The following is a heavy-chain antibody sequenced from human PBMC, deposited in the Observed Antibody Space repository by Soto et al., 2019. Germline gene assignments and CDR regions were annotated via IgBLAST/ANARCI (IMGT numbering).Heavy chain of an antibody. CDR3: ARGPPSDFWSGFGYHYYGMDV. V-gene: IGHV1-8*01. CDR2: MNPNSGNT. J-gene: IGHJ6*02. D-gene: IGHD3-3*01. CDR1: GYTFTSYD. Sequence: ASVKVSCKASGYTFTSYDINWVRQAAGQGLEWMGWMNPNSGNTGYAQKFQGRVTMTRNTSISTAYMELSSLRSEDTAVYYCARGPPSDFWSGFGYHYYGMDVWGQGTTVTVSS.